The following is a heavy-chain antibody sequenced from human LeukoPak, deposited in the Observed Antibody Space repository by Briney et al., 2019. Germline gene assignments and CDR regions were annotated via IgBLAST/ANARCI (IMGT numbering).Heavy chain of an antibody. Sequence: SETLSLTCTVSGYSISSGYYWGWIRQPPGKGLEWIGSIYHSGSTYYNPSLKSRVTISVDTSKNQFSLKLSSVTAADTAVYYCARDGVAVAGLLNWGQRTLVTVSS. V-gene: IGHV4-38-2*02. D-gene: IGHD6-19*01. CDR3: ARDGVAVAGLLN. CDR2: IYHSGST. CDR1: GYSISSGYY. J-gene: IGHJ4*02.